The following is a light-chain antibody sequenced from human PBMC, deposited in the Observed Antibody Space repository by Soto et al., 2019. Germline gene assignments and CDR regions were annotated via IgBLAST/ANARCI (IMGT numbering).Light chain of an antibody. CDR3: QQYGSSGT. CDR1: QSVSSNS. Sequence: DIVLTHSPGTLSLSPVERATLSFSSSQSVSSNSLAWYEQKPGQAPRLIIYGASRRAAGIPDRFSGSGSGTDFTLTISRLEPEDFAVYYCQQYGSSGTFGQGTKVDI. J-gene: IGKJ1*01. V-gene: IGKV3-20*01. CDR2: GAS.